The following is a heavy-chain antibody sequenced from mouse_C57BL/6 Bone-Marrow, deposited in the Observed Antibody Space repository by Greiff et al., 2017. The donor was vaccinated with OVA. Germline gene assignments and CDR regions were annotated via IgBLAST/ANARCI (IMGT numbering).Heavy chain of an antibody. CDR2: IDPETGGT. J-gene: IGHJ2*01. CDR3: TRPLLLYRGGY. V-gene: IGHV1-15*01. Sequence: QVQLQQSGAELVRPGASVTLSCKASGYTFTDYEMHWVKQTPVHGLEWIGDIDPETGGTTYNQKFKGKAILTVDKSSSTAYMELSSLTSEDSAVYYSTRPLLLYRGGYWGQGTTLTVSS. CDR1: GYTFTDYE. D-gene: IGHD2-1*01.